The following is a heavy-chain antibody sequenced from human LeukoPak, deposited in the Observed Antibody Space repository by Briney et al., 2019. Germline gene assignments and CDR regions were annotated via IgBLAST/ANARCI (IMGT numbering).Heavy chain of an antibody. V-gene: IGHV3-30*02. CDR3: AKGVAVVPAVADY. D-gene: IGHD2-2*01. CDR2: IRFDGSNK. CDR1: GFTFSNYG. Sequence: GGSLRLSCAASGFTFSNYGMHWARLAPGKGLEWVAFIRFDGSNKYYADSVRGRFTISSDNSKNTVYLQMNSLRPEDTAVYYCAKGVAVVPAVADYWGQGTLVTVSS. J-gene: IGHJ4*02.